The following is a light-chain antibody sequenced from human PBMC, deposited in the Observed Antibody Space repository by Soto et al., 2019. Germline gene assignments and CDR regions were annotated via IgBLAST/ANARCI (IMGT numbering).Light chain of an antibody. J-gene: IGKJ1*01. CDR3: LQYGSSTWT. Sequence: EIVWTQSPGTLSLSPGERATLSCRASQSVSSSYLAWYQQKPGQAPRLLIYGASSRATGIPDRFSGSGSGTDFTLTISRLEPEDFAVYYCLQYGSSTWTFGQGTKVEIK. V-gene: IGKV3-20*01. CDR1: QSVSSSY. CDR2: GAS.